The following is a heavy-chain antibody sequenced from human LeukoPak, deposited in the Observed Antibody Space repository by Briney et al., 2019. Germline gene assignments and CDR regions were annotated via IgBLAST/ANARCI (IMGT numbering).Heavy chain of an antibody. Sequence: PAGGSLRLSCAASGFTFLNYSMNWVRQAPGKGLEGVSCITSSGSTQYYADSVKGRFTISRDTAKNSLYLRMNSLSAEDTAVYYCARVGYCSSTSCPRNFDFWGQGTLVTVSS. CDR3: ARVGYCSSTSCPRNFDF. D-gene: IGHD2-2*01. V-gene: IGHV3-48*04. J-gene: IGHJ4*02. CDR1: GFTFLNYS. CDR2: ITSSGSTQ.